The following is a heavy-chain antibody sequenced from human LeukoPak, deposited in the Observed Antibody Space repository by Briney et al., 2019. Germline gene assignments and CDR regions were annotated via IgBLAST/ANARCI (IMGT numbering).Heavy chain of an antibody. V-gene: IGHV3-9*01. CDR3: AKDNLAVAGTFDY. CDR2: ISWNSSSI. D-gene: IGHD6-19*01. Sequence: GGSLRLSCAASGFTFDDYAMHWVRQAPGKGLEWVSGISWNSSSIGYADSVKGRFTISRDNAKNSLYLQMNSLRAEDTALYYCAKDNLAVAGTFDYWGQGTLVTVSS. CDR1: GFTFDDYA. J-gene: IGHJ4*02.